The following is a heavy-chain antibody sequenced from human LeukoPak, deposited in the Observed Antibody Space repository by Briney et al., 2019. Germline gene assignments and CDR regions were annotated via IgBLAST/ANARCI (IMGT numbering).Heavy chain of an antibody. CDR2: IFYSGNT. Sequence: SETLSLTCTVSGGSISSSNYYWGWIRQPPGEGLEWIGTIFYSGNTYYNPSLKSRVTISVDTSKNQFSLKLNSVTAADTAVYYCARHPWGPYYYYYYMDVWGKGTTVIVSS. CDR1: GGSISSSNYY. D-gene: IGHD3-16*01. J-gene: IGHJ6*03. CDR3: ARHPWGPYYYYYYMDV. V-gene: IGHV4-39*01.